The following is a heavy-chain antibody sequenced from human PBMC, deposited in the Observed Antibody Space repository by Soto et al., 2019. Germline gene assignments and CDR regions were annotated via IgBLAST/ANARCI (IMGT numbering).Heavy chain of an antibody. Sequence: EVQLVESGGGLVQPGGSLRLSCAASGFTFSSYSMNWVRQAPGKGLEWVSYISSSSSTIYYADSVKGRFTISRDNAKNSLYTKMTRLRAEDRAVYDGARDSRDIVVVVAATAVDYWGQGTLVTVSS. V-gene: IGHV3-48*01. CDR2: ISSSSSTI. CDR1: GFTFSSYS. J-gene: IGHJ4*02. D-gene: IGHD2-15*01. CDR3: ARDSRDIVVVVAATAVDY.